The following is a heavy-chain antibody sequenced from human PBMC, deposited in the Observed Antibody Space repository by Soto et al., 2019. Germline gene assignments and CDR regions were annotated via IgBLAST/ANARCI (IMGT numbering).Heavy chain of an antibody. Sequence: QVQLVESGGGVVQPGRSLRLSCAASGFPLSSYAMHWVRQAPGKGLEWVAVISYDGSNKYYADSVKGRFTISRDNSKNTLYLQMNSLRAEDTAVYYCARPLWRDDYNWGYFDLWGRGTLVTVSS. CDR1: GFPLSSYA. V-gene: IGHV3-30-3*01. CDR2: ISYDGSNK. D-gene: IGHD4-4*01. J-gene: IGHJ2*01. CDR3: ARPLWRDDYNWGYFDL.